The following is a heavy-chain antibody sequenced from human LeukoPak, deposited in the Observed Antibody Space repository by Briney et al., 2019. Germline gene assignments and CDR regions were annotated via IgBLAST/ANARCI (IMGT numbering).Heavy chain of an antibody. J-gene: IGHJ3*02. V-gene: IGHV3-30-3*01. CDR2: ISYDGTNK. D-gene: IGHD1-1*01. CDR1: GFTFSNYA. Sequence: AGGSLRLSCAASGFTFSNYAMHWVRQAPGKGLEWVTIISYDGTNKYYADSVKGRFTVSRDNAKNTLYLEMYSLRPEDTAVYYCARVGSWIAFDIWGQGTMVTVSS. CDR3: ARVGSWIAFDI.